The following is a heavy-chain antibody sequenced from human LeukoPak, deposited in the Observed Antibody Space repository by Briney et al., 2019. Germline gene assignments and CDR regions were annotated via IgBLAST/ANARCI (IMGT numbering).Heavy chain of an antibody. Sequence: GESLKISCKGSGYRFSNFWIGWVRQMPGKGLEWMGIIYPGDSDTRYSPSFQGQVTISADKSINTAYLQWSNLKASDTAMYYCARHIVGGSTRSPFDFWGQGTLVTVSS. J-gene: IGHJ4*02. CDR2: IYPGDSDT. V-gene: IGHV5-51*01. CDR1: GYRFSNFW. CDR3: ARHIVGGSTRSPFDF. D-gene: IGHD2-2*01.